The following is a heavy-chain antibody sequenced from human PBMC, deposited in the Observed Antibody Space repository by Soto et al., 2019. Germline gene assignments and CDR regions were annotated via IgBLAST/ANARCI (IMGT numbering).Heavy chain of an antibody. V-gene: IGHV4-39*01. CDR1: GGSISSSSYY. CDR2: IYYSGST. D-gene: IGHD4-17*01. Sequence: PSETLSLTCTVSGGSISSSSYYWGWIRQPPGKGLEWIGSIYYSGSTYYNPSLKSRVTISVDTSKNQFSLKLSSVTAAATAVYYCARLYGDYILDFDYWGQGTLVTVSS. CDR3: ARLYGDYILDFDY. J-gene: IGHJ4*02.